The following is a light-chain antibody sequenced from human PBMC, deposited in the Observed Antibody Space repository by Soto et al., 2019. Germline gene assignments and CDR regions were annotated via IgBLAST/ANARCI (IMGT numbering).Light chain of an antibody. CDR2: EGS. CDR1: SSDVGSYNL. V-gene: IGLV2-23*01. Sequence: QSVLTQPASVSGSPGQSITISCTGTSSDVGSYNLVSWYQQRPGKAPKVMIFEGSKRASGVSDRFSGSKSGNTASLTISGLQAEDEAEYHCCSYAGSRTYVIFGGGTQLTVL. CDR3: CSYAGSRTYVI. J-gene: IGLJ2*01.